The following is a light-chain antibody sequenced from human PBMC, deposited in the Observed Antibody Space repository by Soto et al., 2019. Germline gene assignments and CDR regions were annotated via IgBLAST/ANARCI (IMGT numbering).Light chain of an antibody. Sequence: DIQMTQSPSSLSASVGDRVTITCQASQDIRYYLNWYQKKPGKAPKRLIYDASNLETGVPSRFSGSGHGTDFTFTTSCLQPEDIATYFCQQYDDLLLAFGGGTKVEIK. CDR1: QDIRYY. V-gene: IGKV1-33*01. J-gene: IGKJ4*01. CDR2: DAS. CDR3: QQYDDLLLA.